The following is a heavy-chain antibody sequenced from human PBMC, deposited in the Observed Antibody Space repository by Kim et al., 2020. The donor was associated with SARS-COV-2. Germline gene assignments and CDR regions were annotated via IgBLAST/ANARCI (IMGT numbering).Heavy chain of an antibody. CDR2: ISSGSRTI. J-gene: IGHJ4*02. V-gene: IGHV3-48*04. CDR3: ARERYGDYAIDS. CDR1: GFTFNSYS. D-gene: IGHD4-17*01. Sequence: GGSLRLSCTASGFTFNSYSMNWVRQAPGKGLEWVSYISSGSRTIYYAESVRGRFTISRDNAKNSLYLQMNSLRAEDTAVYYCARERYGDYAIDSWGQGTLVTVSS.